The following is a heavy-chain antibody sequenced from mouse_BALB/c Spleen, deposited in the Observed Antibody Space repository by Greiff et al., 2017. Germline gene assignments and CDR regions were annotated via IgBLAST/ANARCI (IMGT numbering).Heavy chain of an antibody. CDR3: ARCGNYVEGNYAMDY. D-gene: IGHD2-1*01. Sequence: VKLQESGAELVRPGTSVKMSCKAAGYTFTNYWIGWVKQRPGHGLEWIGDIYPGGGYTNYNEKFKGKATLTADTSSSTAYMQLSSLTSEDSAIYYCARCGNYVEGNYAMDYWGQGTSVTVSS. CDR1: GYTFTNYW. CDR2: IYPGGGYT. J-gene: IGHJ4*01. V-gene: IGHV1-63*02.